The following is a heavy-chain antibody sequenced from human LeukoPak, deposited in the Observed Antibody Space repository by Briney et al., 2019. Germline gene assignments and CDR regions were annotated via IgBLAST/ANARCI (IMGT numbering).Heavy chain of an antibody. CDR1: GDSVSNNSAA. CDR2: TYYRSKWYN. D-gene: IGHD6-13*01. J-gene: IGHJ4*02. Sequence: SQTLSLTCAISGDSVSNNSAAWNWLRQSPSRGLEWLGRTYYRSKWYNDYAVSVKSRITINPDTSKNQFSLQLNSVTPEDTAVYYCARDRGEYSSSWPALDYWGQGTLVTVSS. V-gene: IGHV6-1*01. CDR3: ARDRGEYSSSWPALDY.